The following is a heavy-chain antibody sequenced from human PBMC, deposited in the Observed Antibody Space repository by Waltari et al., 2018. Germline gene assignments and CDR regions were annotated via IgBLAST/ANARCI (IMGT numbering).Heavy chain of an antibody. J-gene: IGHJ6*03. CDR1: GGSISSYY. CDR3: ARASVGYCSGGSCPYYYYMDV. CDR2: IYYSGST. V-gene: IGHV4-59*08. D-gene: IGHD2-15*01. Sequence: QVQLQESGPGLVKPSETLSLTCTVSGGSISSYYWSWIRQPQGKGLEWIGYIYYSGSTNYNPSLKSRVTISVDTSKNQFSLKLSSVTAADTAVYYCARASVGYCSGGSCPYYYYMDVWGKGTTVTISS.